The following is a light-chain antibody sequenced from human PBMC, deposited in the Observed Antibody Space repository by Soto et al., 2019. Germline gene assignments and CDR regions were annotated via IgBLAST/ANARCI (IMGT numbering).Light chain of an antibody. Sequence: LVLTQSPGTLSLSPGETATLSCRASQSVSSSYLAWYQQKPGQAPRLLIYGATTRATGIPARFSGCGSGTEFTLTISRLEPEDFAVYFCQQYGSSPRTFGQGTKVDIK. V-gene: IGKV3-20*01. CDR3: QQYGSSPRT. CDR2: GAT. J-gene: IGKJ1*01. CDR1: QSVSSSY.